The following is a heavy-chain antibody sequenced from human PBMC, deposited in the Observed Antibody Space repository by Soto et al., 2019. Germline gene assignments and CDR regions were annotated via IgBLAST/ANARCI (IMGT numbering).Heavy chain of an antibody. CDR3: ASPAVNDLDADSSAFDI. D-gene: IGHD1-1*01. J-gene: IGHJ3*02. CDR2: VIPIIGEG. CDR1: GGTFSSQT. V-gene: IGHV1-69*02. Sequence: QVQLVQSGAEVKEPGSSVKVSCKVSGGTFSSQTINWVRQVPGQGLEWMGSVIPIIGEGKYAQSFLGRVTITADRSTSPADVELGSLRSEDRALYYWASPAVNDLDADSSAFDIWGQGTMVTVSS.